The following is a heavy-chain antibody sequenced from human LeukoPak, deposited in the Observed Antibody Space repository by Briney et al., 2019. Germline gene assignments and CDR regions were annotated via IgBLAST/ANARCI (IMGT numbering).Heavy chain of an antibody. CDR3: ARTFNYYDSSGYYG. V-gene: IGHV4-59*01. D-gene: IGHD3-22*01. CDR2: IYYSGST. Sequence: SETLSLTCTVSGGSISSYYWGWIRQPPGKGLEWIGYIYYSGSTNYNPSLKSRVTTPVDTSKNQFSLKLSSVTAADTAVYYCARTFNYYDSSGYYGWGQGTLVTVSS. CDR1: GGSISSYY. J-gene: IGHJ4*02.